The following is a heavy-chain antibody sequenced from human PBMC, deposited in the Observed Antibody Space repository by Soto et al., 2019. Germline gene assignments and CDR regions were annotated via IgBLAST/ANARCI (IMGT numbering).Heavy chain of an antibody. CDR3: ATCAFKSHLFDP. J-gene: IGHJ5*02. Sequence: QVQLQESGPGLVKPSETLSLTCTVSGGSVSSGSYYWSWIRQPPGKGLEWIAYIYHSGSTIYNPSLKSRVTISLDTSKNHFSLKLSSVTAADTAVYYCATCAFKSHLFDPWGQGILVTVSS. V-gene: IGHV4-61*03. CDR2: IYHSGST. CDR1: GGSVSSGSYY.